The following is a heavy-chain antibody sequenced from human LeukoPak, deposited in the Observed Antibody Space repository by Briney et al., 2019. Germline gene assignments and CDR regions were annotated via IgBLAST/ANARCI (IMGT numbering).Heavy chain of an antibody. CDR3: ARDSIAVAGTTYDAFDI. Sequence: SVKVSCKASGGTFSSYAISWVRQAPGQGLEWMGGIIPIFGTANYAQKFQGRVTITADKSTSTAYMELSSLRSDDAAVYYCARDSIAVAGTTYDAFDIWGQGTMVTVSS. D-gene: IGHD6-19*01. V-gene: IGHV1-69*06. CDR2: IIPIFGTA. J-gene: IGHJ3*02. CDR1: GGTFSSYA.